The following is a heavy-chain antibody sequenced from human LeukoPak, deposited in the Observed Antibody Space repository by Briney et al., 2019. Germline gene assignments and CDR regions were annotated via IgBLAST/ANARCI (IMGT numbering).Heavy chain of an antibody. D-gene: IGHD6-13*01. CDR3: AKDDSSSWYGDAFDI. V-gene: IGHV3-23*01. J-gene: IGHJ3*02. CDR1: GFTFSSYA. CDR2: ISGSGGST. Sequence: GGSLRLSCAASGFTFSSYAMSWVRQAPGRGLEWVSAISGSGGSTYYADSVKGRFTISRDNSKNTLYLQMNSLRAEDTAVYYCAKDDSSSWYGDAFDIWGQGTMVTVSS.